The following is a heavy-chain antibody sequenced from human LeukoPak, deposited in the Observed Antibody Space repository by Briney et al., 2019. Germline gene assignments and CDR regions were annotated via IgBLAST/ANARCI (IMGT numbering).Heavy chain of an antibody. V-gene: IGHV1-69*04. CDR3: ARGTTQWEPFDY. CDR2: IIPILGIA. Sequence: SVKVSCKASGGTFSSYAISWVRQAPGQGLEWMGRIIPILGIANYAQKFQGRVTITADKSTSTAYMELSRLRSEDTAVYYCARGTTQWEPFDYWGQGTLVTVSS. D-gene: IGHD1-26*01. CDR1: GGTFSSYA. J-gene: IGHJ4*02.